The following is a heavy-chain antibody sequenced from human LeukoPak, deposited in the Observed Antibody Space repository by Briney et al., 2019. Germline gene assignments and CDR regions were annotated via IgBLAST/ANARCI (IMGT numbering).Heavy chain of an antibody. J-gene: IGHJ3*01. D-gene: IGHD3-22*01. CDR3: ARGSYYYDSNGYQGAFDL. CDR1: GFTYRSYA. V-gene: IGHV3-23*01. CDR2: ISGSGHST. Sequence: GESLRLSCAASGFTYRSYAMTWVRQAPGKGLECVSIISGSGHSTYYADSVKGRFTISRGNSENTLYLQMNSLRGEDTAVYYCARGSYYYDSNGYQGAFDLWGQGTVVTVSS.